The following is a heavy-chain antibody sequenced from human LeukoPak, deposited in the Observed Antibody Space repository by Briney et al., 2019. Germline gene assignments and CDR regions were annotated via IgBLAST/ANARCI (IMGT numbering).Heavy chain of an antibody. J-gene: IGHJ4*02. D-gene: IGHD6-6*01. V-gene: IGHV1-2*02. CDR2: INPNSGGT. Sequence: ASVKVSCKASGYTFTGYYMHWVRQAPGQGLEWMGWINPNSGGTNYAQKFQGRVTMTRDTSISTAYMELSRLRSDDTAVYYCAGDIGSSVPGFDYWGQGTLVTVSS. CDR3: AGDIGSSVPGFDY. CDR1: GYTFTGYY.